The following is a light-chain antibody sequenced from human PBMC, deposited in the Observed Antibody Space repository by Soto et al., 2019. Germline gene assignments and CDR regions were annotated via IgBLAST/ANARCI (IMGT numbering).Light chain of an antibody. CDR2: EVS. V-gene: IGLV2-14*01. CDR3: NSYASSNTYV. CDR1: SSDVGAHNF. J-gene: IGLJ1*01. Sequence: QSALAQPASVSGSPGQAITISCSGSSSDVGAHNFVSWYQHHPGKAPKLMIYEVSNRPPGVSNRFSGSKSGNTASLTISGLQAEEEADYYCNSYASSNTYVFGSGTKVTV.